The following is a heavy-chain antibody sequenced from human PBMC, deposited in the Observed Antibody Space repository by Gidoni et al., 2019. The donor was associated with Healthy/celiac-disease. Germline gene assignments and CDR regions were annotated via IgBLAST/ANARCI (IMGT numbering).Heavy chain of an antibody. CDR2: ISGSGGST. CDR3: AKAPLEQWLVPDFDY. CDR1: GFPFSSYA. J-gene: IGHJ4*02. D-gene: IGHD6-19*01. Sequence: EVQLLESGGGLVQPVGSLRLSCAASGFPFSSYAMSWVRQAPGKGLEWVSAISGSGGSTYYADSVKGRFTISRDNSKNTLYLQMNSLRAEDTAVYYCAKAPLEQWLVPDFDYWGQGTLVTVSS. V-gene: IGHV3-23*01.